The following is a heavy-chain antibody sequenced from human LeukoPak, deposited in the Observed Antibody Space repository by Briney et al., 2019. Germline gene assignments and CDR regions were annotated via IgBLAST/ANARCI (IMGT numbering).Heavy chain of an antibody. D-gene: IGHD6-19*01. J-gene: IGHJ4*02. V-gene: IGHV3-30*03. Sequence: SGGSLRLSCAASGFTFSSYAMHWVRQAPGKGLEWVAVISYDGSNKYYADSVKGRFTISRDNSKNTLYLQMNSLRAEDTAVYYCATLGIAVAPLDYWGQGTLVTASS. CDR1: GFTFSSYA. CDR3: ATLGIAVAPLDY. CDR2: ISYDGSNK.